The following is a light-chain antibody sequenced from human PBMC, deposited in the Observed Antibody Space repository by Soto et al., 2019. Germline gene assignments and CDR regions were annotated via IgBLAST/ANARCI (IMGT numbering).Light chain of an antibody. Sequence: QSALTQPPSASGSPGQSVTISCTGASSDVGAYSYVSWYQQHQGKAPKLMTYEVSKRPSGVPDRFSGSKFGNTASRNGSGRPAEHEADYYCSAYGGSNNLVFGGGTKRTVL. CDR3: SAYGGSNNLV. V-gene: IGLV2-8*01. CDR1: SSDVGAYSY. J-gene: IGLJ2*01. CDR2: EVS.